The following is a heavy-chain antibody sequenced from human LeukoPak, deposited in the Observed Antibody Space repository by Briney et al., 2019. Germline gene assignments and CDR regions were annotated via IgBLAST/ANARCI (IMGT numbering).Heavy chain of an antibody. CDR2: INHSGST. CDR3: ARAQSSGWGYYYYYYMDV. D-gene: IGHD6-19*01. J-gene: IGHJ6*03. Sequence: PSETLSLTCAVYGGSFSGYYWSWIRQPPGKGLEWIGEINHSGSTNYNPSLKSRVTISVDTSKNQFSLKLSSVTAADTAVYYCARAQSSGWGYYYYYYMDVWGKGTTVTVSS. CDR1: GGSFSGYY. V-gene: IGHV4-34*01.